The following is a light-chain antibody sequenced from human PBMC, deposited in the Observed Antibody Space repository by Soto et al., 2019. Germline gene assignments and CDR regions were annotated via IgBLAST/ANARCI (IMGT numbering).Light chain of an antibody. CDR1: QSLASNY. CDR2: TAS. V-gene: IGKV3-20*01. J-gene: IGKJ2*01. CDR3: QHYESSLPSYT. Sequence: EIVLTQSPGTLSLSPGERATLSCRASQSLASNYLAWYQQKPGQAPRLLIYTASTRATGIPDRFSGSGSGTDFTLTISRLEPEYFAVYYCQHYESSLPSYTFGQGTKLEVK.